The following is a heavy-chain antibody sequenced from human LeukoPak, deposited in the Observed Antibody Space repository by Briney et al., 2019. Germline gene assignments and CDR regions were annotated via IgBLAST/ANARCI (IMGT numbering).Heavy chain of an antibody. V-gene: IGHV4-39*07. Sequence: SETLSLTCTVSGGSISSSSYYWGWIRQPPGKGLEWIGSIYYSGSTYYNPSLKSRVTISVDTSKNQFSLKLSSVTAADTAVYYCARRKEWELPQNDAFDIWGQGTMVTVSS. CDR3: ARRKEWELPQNDAFDI. D-gene: IGHD1-26*01. CDR1: GGSISSSSYY. CDR2: IYYSGST. J-gene: IGHJ3*02.